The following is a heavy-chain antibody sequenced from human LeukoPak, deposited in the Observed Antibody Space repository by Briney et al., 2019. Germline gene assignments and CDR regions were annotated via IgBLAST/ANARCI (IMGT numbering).Heavy chain of an antibody. CDR2: IIPIFGTA. V-gene: IGHV1-69*13. D-gene: IGHD6-13*01. J-gene: IGHJ5*02. CDR3: ARKIDSSSWHWFDP. CDR1: GGTFSSYA. Sequence: SVKVSCKASGGTFSSYAISWVRQAPGQGLEWMGGIIPIFGTANYAQKFQGRVTITADGSTSTAYMELSSLRSEDTAVYYCARKIDSSSWHWFDPWGQGTLVTVSS.